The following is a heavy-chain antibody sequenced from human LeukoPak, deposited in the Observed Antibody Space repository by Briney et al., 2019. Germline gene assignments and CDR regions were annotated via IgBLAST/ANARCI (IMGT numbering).Heavy chain of an antibody. CDR3: ARDAPYSSSWYVPFDY. CDR2: ISGYNGNT. CDR1: GYTFTNYG. D-gene: IGHD6-13*01. Sequence: ASVKVSCKTSGYTFTNYGISWVRQAPGQGLEWMGWISGYNGNTNYAQNLQGRVTMTTDTSTSTAYMELRSLTSDGTALYYCARDAPYSSSWYVPFDYWGQGTLVTVSS. V-gene: IGHV1-18*01. J-gene: IGHJ4*02.